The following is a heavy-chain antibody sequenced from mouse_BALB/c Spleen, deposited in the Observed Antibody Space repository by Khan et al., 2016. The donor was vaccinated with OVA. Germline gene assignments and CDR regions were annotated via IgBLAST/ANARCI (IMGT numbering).Heavy chain of an antibody. CDR2: INYSGST. CDR1: GYSITSDYA. Sequence: EVQLQESGPGLVKPSQSLSLTCTVTGYSITSDYAWNWLRQFPGNKLEWMGYINYSGSTSYHPSLKSRISITRDTSKNQFFLQLNSVTTEDTATYYCARGVRLTYWGQGTLVTVSA. CDR3: ARGVRLTY. J-gene: IGHJ3*01. V-gene: IGHV3-2*02. D-gene: IGHD2-14*01.